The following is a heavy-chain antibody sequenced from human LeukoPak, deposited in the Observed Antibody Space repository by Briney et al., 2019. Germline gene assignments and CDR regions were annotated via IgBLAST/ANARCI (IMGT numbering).Heavy chain of an antibody. CDR3: ARVNIAARPPGSFDY. D-gene: IGHD6-6*01. J-gene: IGHJ4*02. CDR1: GGSISSGGYY. CDR2: IYYSGST. V-gene: IGHV4-31*03. Sequence: SETLSPTCTVSGGSISSGGYYWSWIRQHPGKGLGWIGYIYYSGSTYYNPSLKSRVTISVDTSKNQFSLKLSSVTAADTAVYYCARVNIAARPPGSFDYWGQGTLVTVSS.